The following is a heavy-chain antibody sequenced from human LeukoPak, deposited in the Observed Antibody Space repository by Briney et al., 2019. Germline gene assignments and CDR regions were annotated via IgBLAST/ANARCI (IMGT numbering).Heavy chain of an antibody. CDR3: AREDGDGKTMIY. D-gene: IGHD3-22*01. CDR2: IYYSGST. J-gene: IGHJ4*02. Sequence: SETLSLTCTVSGGSISSYYWSWIRQPPGKGLEWIGYIYYSGSTNYNPSLKSRVTISVDTSKNQFSLKLSSVTAADTAVYYCAREDGDGKTMIYWGQGTLVTVSS. CDR1: GGSISSYY. V-gene: IGHV4-59*01.